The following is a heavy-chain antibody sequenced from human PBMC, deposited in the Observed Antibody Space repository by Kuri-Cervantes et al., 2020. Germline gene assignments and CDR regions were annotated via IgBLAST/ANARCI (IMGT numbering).Heavy chain of an antibody. J-gene: IGHJ4*02. CDR1: GYTFTSYG. V-gene: IGHV1-58*02. D-gene: IGHD6-19*01. Sequence: SVKVSCKASGYTFTSYGISWVRQAPGQGLEWIGWIVVGSGNTNYAQKFQERVTITRDMSTSTAYMELSSLRSEDTAVYYCAADGHSSAWSDYWGQGTLVTVSS. CDR2: IVVGSGNT. CDR3: AADGHSSAWSDY.